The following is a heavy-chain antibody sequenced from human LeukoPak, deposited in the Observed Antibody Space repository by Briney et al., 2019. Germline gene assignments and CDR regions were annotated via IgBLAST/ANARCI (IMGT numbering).Heavy chain of an antibody. Sequence: SVKVSCKASGGTFISYAISWVRQAPGQGLEWMGGIIPIFGTANYAQKFQGRVTITTDESTSTAYMELSSLRSEDTAVYYCARDRGDFWSGINWFDPWGQGTLVTVSS. D-gene: IGHD3-3*01. CDR2: IIPIFGTA. V-gene: IGHV1-69*05. CDR1: GGTFISYA. CDR3: ARDRGDFWSGINWFDP. J-gene: IGHJ5*02.